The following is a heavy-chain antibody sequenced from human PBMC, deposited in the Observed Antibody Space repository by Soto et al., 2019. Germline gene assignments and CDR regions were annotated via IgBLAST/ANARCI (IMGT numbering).Heavy chain of an antibody. V-gene: IGHV4-59*01. CDR3: SRERGAVASTADAFDI. CDR1: GASISSYY. Sequence: SETLSLTCTVSGASISSYYWNWIRQPPGKGLEWIGYVYFSGSTKYNPSLKSRVTILVDMSKNQFSLRLTSVTSADTAVYYCSRERGAVASTADAFDIWGQGTMVTVSS. D-gene: IGHD6-19*01. CDR2: VYFSGST. J-gene: IGHJ3*02.